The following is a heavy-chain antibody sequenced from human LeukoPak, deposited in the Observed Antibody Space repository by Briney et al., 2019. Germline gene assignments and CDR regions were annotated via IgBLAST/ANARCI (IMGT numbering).Heavy chain of an antibody. J-gene: IGHJ6*02. CDR3: AKGRVRYSSGTTSGYYGMDV. CDR2: ISSSSSYI. CDR1: GFTFSSYS. Sequence: GGSLRLSCAASGFTFSSYSMNWVRQAPGKGLEWVSSISSSSSYIYYADSVKGRFTISRDNAKNSLYLQMNSLRAEDTAVYYCAKGRVRYSSGTTSGYYGMDVWGQGTTVTVSS. D-gene: IGHD6-19*01. V-gene: IGHV3-21*04.